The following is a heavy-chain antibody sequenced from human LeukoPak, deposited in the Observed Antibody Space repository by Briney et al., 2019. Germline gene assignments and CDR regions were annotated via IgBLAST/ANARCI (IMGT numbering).Heavy chain of an antibody. CDR2: ISYDGSNK. D-gene: IGHD3-10*01. J-gene: IGHJ6*02. V-gene: IGHV3-30*18. CDR1: GFTFSSYG. CDR3: AKNYYYGSGSRQGMDV. Sequence: GGSLRLSCAASGFTFSSYGMHWVRQAPGKGLEWVAVISYDGSNKYYADSVKGRFTISRDNSKNTLYLQMNSLRAEDTAVYYCAKNYYYGSGSRQGMDVWGQGTTVTVSS.